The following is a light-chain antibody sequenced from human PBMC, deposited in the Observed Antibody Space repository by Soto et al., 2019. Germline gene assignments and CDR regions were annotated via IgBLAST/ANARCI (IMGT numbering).Light chain of an antibody. CDR2: GAS. Sequence: EIVLTQSPGTLSLSPGERATLSCRASQSVSYSYLAWYQQKPGQAPRLLIYGASSRATGIPDRFSGSGSGTDFTLTIRRLEPEDFAVDYCQQYGSSQSFGQGTKVEIK. CDR3: QQYGSSQS. CDR1: QSVSYSY. J-gene: IGKJ1*01. V-gene: IGKV3-20*01.